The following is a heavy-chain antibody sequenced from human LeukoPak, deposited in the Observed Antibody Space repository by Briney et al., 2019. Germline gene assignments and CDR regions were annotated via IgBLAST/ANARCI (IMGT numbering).Heavy chain of an antibody. CDR2: ISYDGSNK. CDR3: AIDCSSTSCYN. Sequence: GGSLRLSCAASGFTFSSYAMHWVRQPPGKGLEWVAVISYDGSNKYYADSVKGGFTISRDNSKNTLYLQMNSLRAEDTAVYYCAIDCSSTSCYNWGQGTLVTVSS. CDR1: GFTFSSYA. D-gene: IGHD2-2*01. J-gene: IGHJ4*02. V-gene: IGHV3-30-3*01.